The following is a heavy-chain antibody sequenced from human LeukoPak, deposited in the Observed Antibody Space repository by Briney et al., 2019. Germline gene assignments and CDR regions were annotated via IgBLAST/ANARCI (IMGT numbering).Heavy chain of an antibody. CDR3: ARDLSIAAPGTDFDY. Sequence: GGSLRLSCAASGFTFSSYWMSWVRQAPGKGLEWVANIKQDGSEKYYVDSVKGRFTISRDNAKNSLYLQMNSLRAEDTAVYYCARDLSIAAPGTDFDYWGQGTLVTVSS. J-gene: IGHJ4*02. CDR1: GFTFSSYW. CDR2: IKQDGSEK. D-gene: IGHD6-13*01. V-gene: IGHV3-7*03.